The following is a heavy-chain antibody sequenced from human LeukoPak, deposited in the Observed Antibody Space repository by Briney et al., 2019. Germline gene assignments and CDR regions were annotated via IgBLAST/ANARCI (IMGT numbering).Heavy chain of an antibody. V-gene: IGHV3-23*01. CDR2: ISNDGGGT. J-gene: IGHJ5*02. CDR3: AKGGSGYFLDL. Sequence: SGGSLRLSCAASGFIFNNYGLSWVRQAPGKGLEWVSAISNDGGGTTYADFVKGRFTISRDNSRNTLFLQMNSLRGDDTALYYCAKGGSGYFLDLWGQGTLVTVSS. D-gene: IGHD3-22*01. CDR1: GFIFNNYG.